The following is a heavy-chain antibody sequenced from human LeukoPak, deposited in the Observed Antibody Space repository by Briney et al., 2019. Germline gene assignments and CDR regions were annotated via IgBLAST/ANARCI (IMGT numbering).Heavy chain of an antibody. CDR3: ARDAIAAAGTDY. CDR1: GFTFSSYS. V-gene: IGHV3-21*01. CDR2: ISSSSTYI. D-gene: IGHD6-13*01. J-gene: IGHJ4*02. Sequence: GGSLRLSCAASGFTFSSYSMNWVRQAPGKGLEWVSSISSSSTYIYYADSVKGRFTISRDNAKNSLYLQMNSLRAEDTAVYYCARDAIAAAGTDYWGQGTLVTVSS.